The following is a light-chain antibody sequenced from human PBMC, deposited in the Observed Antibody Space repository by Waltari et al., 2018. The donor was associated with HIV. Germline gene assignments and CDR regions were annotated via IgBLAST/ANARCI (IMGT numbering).Light chain of an antibody. CDR3: QQYNIWPPLT. CDR2: GAS. Sequence: DIVLMQSPGTLSVSPGERATLSCRASQSVSRNLAWYQQKPGQPPRLLIYGASTRATGIPARFSATGSGTEFTLTISSLQSEDFAVYYCQQYNIWPPLTFGGGTKVGMK. J-gene: IGKJ4*01. V-gene: IGKV3-15*01. CDR1: QSVSRN.